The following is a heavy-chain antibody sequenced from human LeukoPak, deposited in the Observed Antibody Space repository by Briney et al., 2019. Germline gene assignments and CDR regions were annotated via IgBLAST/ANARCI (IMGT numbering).Heavy chain of an antibody. D-gene: IGHD5-24*01. V-gene: IGHV3-23*01. CDR3: AKVDWVGTSYNPDC. Sequence: GGSLRLSCVVSEITFNNYAMSWVRQAPGKGLEWVSAVHGRSGDTYYADSVKGRFTISRDNSKNTMYLQMNSLRAEDTAVYFCAKVDWVGTSYNPDCWGQGTLVTVSS. CDR1: EITFNNYA. CDR2: VHGRSGDT. J-gene: IGHJ4*02.